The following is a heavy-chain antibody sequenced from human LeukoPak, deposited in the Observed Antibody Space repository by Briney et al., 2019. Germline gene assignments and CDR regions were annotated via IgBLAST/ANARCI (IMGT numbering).Heavy chain of an antibody. Sequence: GGSLRLSCAASGFAFSSYSMNWVRQAPGKGLEWVSFISTSSSYIHNADSVKGRFTISRDNAENSLYLHMNSLRAEDTAFYYCARDKLIDFYFYYMDVWGKGTTVTVSS. J-gene: IGHJ6*03. V-gene: IGHV3-21*04. CDR1: GFAFSSYS. D-gene: IGHD3-22*01. CDR2: ISTSSSYI. CDR3: ARDKLIDFYFYYMDV.